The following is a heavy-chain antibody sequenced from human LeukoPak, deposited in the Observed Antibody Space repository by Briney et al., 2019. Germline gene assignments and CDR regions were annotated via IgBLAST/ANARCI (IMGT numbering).Heavy chain of an antibody. CDR2: IKQDGSEK. D-gene: IGHD3-22*01. CDR3: ARVRRYYYDSSGYSDY. Sequence: SGGSLRLSCAASGFTFSSYWMSWVRQAPGKGLEWVANIKQDGSEKYYVDSVKGRFTISRDNAKNSLYLQMNSLRAEDTAVYYCARVRRYYYDSSGYSDYWGQGTLVTVSS. V-gene: IGHV3-7*01. J-gene: IGHJ4*02. CDR1: GFTFSSYW.